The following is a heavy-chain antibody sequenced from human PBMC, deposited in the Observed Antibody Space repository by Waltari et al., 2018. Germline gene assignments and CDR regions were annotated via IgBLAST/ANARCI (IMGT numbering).Heavy chain of an antibody. CDR2: INHSGRT. V-gene: IGHV4-34*01. Sequence: QVQLQQWGAGLLKPSETLSLTCAVYGGSFSGYYLSWIRQPPGKGLEWIGEINHSGRTNTNPSLKSRVTRSVDTSKNQFSLKLSSVTAADTAVYYCAGLFANVVVAATEGFDYWGQGTLVTVSS. J-gene: IGHJ4*02. D-gene: IGHD2-15*01. CDR1: GGSFSGYY. CDR3: AGLFANVVVAATEGFDY.